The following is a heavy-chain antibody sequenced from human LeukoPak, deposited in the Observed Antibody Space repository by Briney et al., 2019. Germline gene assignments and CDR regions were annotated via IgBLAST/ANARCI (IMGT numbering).Heavy chain of an antibody. D-gene: IGHD4-23*01. CDR1: GYTFTSYG. Sequence: ASVKVSCKASGYTFTSYGISWVRQAPGQGLEWMGWISAYNGNTNYAQKLQGRVTMTTDTSTSTAYMELRSLRSEDTAVYYCASRGYGGNYFDYWGQGTLVTVSS. V-gene: IGHV1-18*01. J-gene: IGHJ4*02. CDR3: ASRGYGGNYFDY. CDR2: ISAYNGNT.